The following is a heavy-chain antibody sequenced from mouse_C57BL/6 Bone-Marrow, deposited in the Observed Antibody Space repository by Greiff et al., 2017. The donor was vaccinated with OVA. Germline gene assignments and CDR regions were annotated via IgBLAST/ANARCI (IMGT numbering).Heavy chain of an antibody. CDR2: IDPETGGT. CDR3: PYGSSHPFAY. Sequence: QVQLQQSGAELVRPGASVTLSCKASGYTFTDYEMHWVKQTPVHGLEWIGAIDPETGGTAYNQKFKGKAILTADKSSSTAYMELRSLTSEDSAVYYCPYGSSHPFAYWGQGTLVTVSA. D-gene: IGHD1-1*01. CDR1: GYTFTDYE. V-gene: IGHV1-15*01. J-gene: IGHJ3*01.